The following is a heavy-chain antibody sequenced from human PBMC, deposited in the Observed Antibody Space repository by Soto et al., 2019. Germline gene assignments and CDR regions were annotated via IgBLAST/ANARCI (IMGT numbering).Heavy chain of an antibody. Sequence: XSVKVSFNASGYTFTDYYIHLVRQAPGQGLEWMGWINPNTGGTNYAQKFQDWVTVTRDRSISTAYMELSRMRSDDTAVYYCARAYTALHPFDTWGQGTMVTVS. CDR1: GYTFTDYY. D-gene: IGHD3-16*01. CDR3: ARAYTALHPFDT. J-gene: IGHJ3*02. V-gene: IGHV1-2*04. CDR2: INPNTGGT.